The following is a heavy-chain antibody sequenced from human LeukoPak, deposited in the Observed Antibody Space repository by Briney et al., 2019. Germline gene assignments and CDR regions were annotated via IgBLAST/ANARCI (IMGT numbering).Heavy chain of an antibody. CDR2: ISSSSSYI. CDR1: GFTFSSYS. Sequence: GGSLRLSCAASGFTFSSYSMNWVRQAPGKGLEWVSSISSSSSYIYYADSVKGRFTISRDNAKNSLYLQMNSLRAEDTAVYYCARESREAIAVASRGAFDIWGQGTMVTVSS. J-gene: IGHJ3*02. V-gene: IGHV3-21*01. D-gene: IGHD6-19*01. CDR3: ARESREAIAVASRGAFDI.